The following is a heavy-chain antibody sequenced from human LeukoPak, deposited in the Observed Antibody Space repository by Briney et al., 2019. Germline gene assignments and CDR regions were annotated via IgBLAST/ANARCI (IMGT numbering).Heavy chain of an antibody. Sequence: SETLSLTCTASGGSISSYYWSWIRQPPGKGLEWIGYIYYSGSTNYNPSLKSRVTISVDTSKNQFSLKLSSVTAADTAVYYCARRASSAQGLWYFDLWGRGTLVTVSS. CDR2: IYYSGST. V-gene: IGHV4-59*08. D-gene: IGHD3-22*01. J-gene: IGHJ2*01. CDR1: GGSISSYY. CDR3: ARRASSAQGLWYFDL.